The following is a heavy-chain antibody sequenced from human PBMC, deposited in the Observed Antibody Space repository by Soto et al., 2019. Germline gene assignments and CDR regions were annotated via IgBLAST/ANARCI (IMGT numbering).Heavy chain of an antibody. CDR1: GGSISSYY. Sequence: QVQLQESGPGLVKPSETLSLTCTVSGGSISSYYWSWIRQPPGKGLEWIGYIYYSGSTHYNPSLKSRVTISVDTSKNQFSLKLSSVTAADTAVYYCASRDGYNTNFDYWGQGTLVTVSS. CDR3: ASRDGYNTNFDY. J-gene: IGHJ4*02. D-gene: IGHD5-12*01. V-gene: IGHV4-59*08. CDR2: IYYSGST.